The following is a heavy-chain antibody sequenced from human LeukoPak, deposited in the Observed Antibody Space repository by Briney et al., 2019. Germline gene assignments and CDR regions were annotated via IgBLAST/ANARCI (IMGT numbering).Heavy chain of an antibody. CDR2: IRYDGTNK. CDR3: ARTNFAYSSSPEFDY. V-gene: IGHV3-30*02. J-gene: IGHJ4*02. Sequence: GGSLRLSCAASGFTFSSYGMHWVRQAPGKGLEWVAYIRYDGTNKYYADSVKGRFTISRDNSKNTLYLQMNSLRAEDTAVYYCARTNFAYSSSPEFDYWGQGTLVTVSS. D-gene: IGHD6-13*01. CDR1: GFTFSSYG.